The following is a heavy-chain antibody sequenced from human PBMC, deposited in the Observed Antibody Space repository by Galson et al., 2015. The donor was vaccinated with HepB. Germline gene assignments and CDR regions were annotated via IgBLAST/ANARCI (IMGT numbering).Heavy chain of an antibody. CDR2: FSGYDAST. V-gene: IGHV1-18*01. Sequence: SVKVSCKASGYSFSNYGLSWIRQAPGPGLEWMGWFSGYDASTNYAPKFQGRVTMTADVTTGTAYLELRNLRSDDTAVYYCARDSRLELRLNNYFSYGMDVWGQGSAVTVSS. J-gene: IGHJ6*02. CDR1: GYSFSNYG. D-gene: IGHD2-21*01. CDR3: ARDSRLELRLNNYFSYGMDV.